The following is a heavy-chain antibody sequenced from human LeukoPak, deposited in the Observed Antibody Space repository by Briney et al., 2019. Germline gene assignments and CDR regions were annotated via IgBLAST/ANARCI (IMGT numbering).Heavy chain of an antibody. J-gene: IGHJ5*02. D-gene: IGHD3-3*02. Sequence: PSETLSLTCTVSGGSISSYYWSWIRQPPGKGLEWIGYIYYSGSTNYNPSLKSRVTISVDTSKNQFSLKLSSVIAADTAVYYCARHSMDNWFDPWGQGTLVTVSS. CDR3: ARHSMDNWFDP. CDR2: IYYSGST. V-gene: IGHV4-59*08. CDR1: GGSISSYY.